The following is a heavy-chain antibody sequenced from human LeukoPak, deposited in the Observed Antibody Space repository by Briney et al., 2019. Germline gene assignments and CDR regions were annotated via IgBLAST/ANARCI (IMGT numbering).Heavy chain of an antibody. CDR3: ARDRSAVVIISALDY. J-gene: IGHJ4*02. Sequence: AASVKVSCKASGYTFTGYYMHWVRQAPGQGLDWMGWINPNSGGTNYAQKFQGRVTMTRDTSISTAYMELSRLRSDDTAVYYCARDRSAVVIISALDYRGQGTLVTVSS. CDR1: GYTFTGYY. CDR2: INPNSGGT. V-gene: IGHV1-2*02. D-gene: IGHD3-3*01.